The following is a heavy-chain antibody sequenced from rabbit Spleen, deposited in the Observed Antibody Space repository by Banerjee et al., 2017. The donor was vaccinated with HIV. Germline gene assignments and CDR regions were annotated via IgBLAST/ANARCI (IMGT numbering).Heavy chain of an antibody. Sequence: EESGGDLVKPEGSLTLTCTASGFSFSSSYWICWVRQAPGKGLEWIACIYNGDGSTYYASWVNGRFTISRHNAQNTLYLQLSSLTAADTATYFCVRDQAGDADYGPYYLNLWGPGPSSPS. D-gene: IGHD2-1*01. J-gene: IGHJ4*01. CDR2: IYNGDGST. CDR3: VRDQAGDADYGPYYLNL. CDR1: GFSFSSSYW. V-gene: IGHV1S45*01.